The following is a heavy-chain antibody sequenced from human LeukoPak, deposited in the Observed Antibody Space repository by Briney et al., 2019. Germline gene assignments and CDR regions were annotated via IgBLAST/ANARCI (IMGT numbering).Heavy chain of an antibody. Sequence: SETLSLTCTVSGDSISSSSSYWGWIRQPPGKGLEWIGSIYYSGSTYYNPSLKSRVTISVDTSKNQFSLKLSSVTAADTAVYYCARQGVHGGRKPHWFDPWGQGTLVTVSS. D-gene: IGHD4-23*01. V-gene: IGHV4-39*01. CDR1: GDSISSSSSY. CDR3: ARQGVHGGRKPHWFDP. J-gene: IGHJ5*02. CDR2: IYYSGST.